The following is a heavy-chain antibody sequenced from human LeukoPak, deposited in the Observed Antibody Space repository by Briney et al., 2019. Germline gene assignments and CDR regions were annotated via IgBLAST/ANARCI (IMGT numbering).Heavy chain of an antibody. J-gene: IGHJ4*02. V-gene: IGHV3-20*04. CDR3: ARSDSSGYYYVGWFDY. D-gene: IGHD3-22*01. Sequence: RSGGSLRLSCAASGFTFDDYGMSWVRQAPGKGLEWVSGINWNGGSTGYADSVKGRFTISGDNAKNSLYLQMNSLRAEDTALYYCARSDSSGYYYVGWFDYWGQGTLVTVSS. CDR1: GFTFDDYG. CDR2: INWNGGST.